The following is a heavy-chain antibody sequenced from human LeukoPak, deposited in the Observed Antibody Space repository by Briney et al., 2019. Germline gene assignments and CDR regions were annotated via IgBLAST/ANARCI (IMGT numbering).Heavy chain of an antibody. V-gene: IGHV5-51*01. Sequence: GESLKISCQGSGYSFTSYWIGWVRQIPGKDLEWMGIIYPGDSDTRYSPSFRGQVTISADKSISTAYLQWSSLKASDTAMYYCARHVSGTYSQLGYWGQGTLVTVSS. CDR2: IYPGDSDT. CDR3: ARHVSGTYSQLGY. D-gene: IGHD1-26*01. J-gene: IGHJ4*02. CDR1: GYSFTSYW.